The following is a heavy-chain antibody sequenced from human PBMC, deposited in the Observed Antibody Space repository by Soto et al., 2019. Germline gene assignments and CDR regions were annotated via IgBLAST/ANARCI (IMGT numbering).Heavy chain of an antibody. J-gene: IGHJ3*02. CDR3: ARYNWNDAGAFDI. V-gene: IGHV4-59*01. Sequence: SETLSLTCTGSGGSISSYYWSWIRQPPGKGLEWIGYIYYSGSTNYNPSLKSRVTISVDTSKNQFSLKLSSVTAADTAVYYCARYNWNDAGAFDIRGKGTMVTVSS. D-gene: IGHD1-1*01. CDR1: GGSISSYY. CDR2: IYYSGST.